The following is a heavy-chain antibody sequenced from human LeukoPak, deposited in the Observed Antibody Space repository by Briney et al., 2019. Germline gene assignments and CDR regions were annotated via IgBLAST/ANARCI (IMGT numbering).Heavy chain of an antibody. CDR2: INYSGST. D-gene: IGHD3-16*01. CDR1: GGSISTYY. V-gene: IGHV4-59*01. CDR3: ARRGAFGYFDY. J-gene: IGHJ4*02. Sequence: PSETLSLTCTVSGGSISTYYWSWIRLPPGKGLEWIGYINYSGSTNCSPSLKSRVTMSVDTSKNQFSLKLSSVTAADTAVCYCARRGAFGYFDYWGQGTLVTVSS.